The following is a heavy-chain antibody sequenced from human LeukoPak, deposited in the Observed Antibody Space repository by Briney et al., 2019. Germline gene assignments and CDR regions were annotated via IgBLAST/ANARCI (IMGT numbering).Heavy chain of an antibody. J-gene: IGHJ3*02. CDR2: ISWNSGSI. D-gene: IGHD4-17*01. CDR3: AKDIDDRRVTTYAFDI. V-gene: IGHV3-9*01. Sequence: GRSLRLSCAASGFTFDDYAMHWVRQAPGKGLEWVSGISWNSGSIGYADSVKGRFTISRDNAKNSLYLQMNSLRAEDTALYYCAKDIDDRRVTTYAFDIWGQGTMVTVSS. CDR1: GFTFDDYA.